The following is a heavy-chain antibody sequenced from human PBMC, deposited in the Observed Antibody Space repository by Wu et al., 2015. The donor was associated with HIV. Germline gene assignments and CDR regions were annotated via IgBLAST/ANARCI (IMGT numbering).Heavy chain of an antibody. CDR1: GYTFTNFG. D-gene: IGHD6-6*01. J-gene: IGHJ1*01. CDR2: ISPYNGNT. V-gene: IGHV1-18*01. CDR3: ARGGIEYSSSSEYFQY. Sequence: QVQLVQSGAEVKKPGASVKVFCRTSGYTFTNFGITWVRQAPGQGLEWVGWISPYNGNTNRARKVQGRVTMTTDTSTNTAYMELRSLRSDDTAIYYCARGGIEYSSSSEYFQYWGQGTLVTVSS.